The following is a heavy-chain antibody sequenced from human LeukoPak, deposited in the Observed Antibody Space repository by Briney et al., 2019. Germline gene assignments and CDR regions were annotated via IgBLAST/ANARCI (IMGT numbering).Heavy chain of an antibody. CDR2: ISGSGGST. CDR1: GFTFSNFG. J-gene: IGHJ4*02. D-gene: IGHD4-17*01. V-gene: IGHV3-23*01. CDR3: ARESDYGDYVGY. Sequence: PGGSLRLSCAASGFTFSNFGMSWVRQAPGKGLEWVSVISGSGGSTYYADSVKGRFTISRDNSKNSLYLQMNSLRAEDTAVYYCARESDYGDYVGYWGQGTLVTVSS.